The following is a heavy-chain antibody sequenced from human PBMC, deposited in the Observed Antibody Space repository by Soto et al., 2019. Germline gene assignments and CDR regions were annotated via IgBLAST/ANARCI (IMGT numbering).Heavy chain of an antibody. CDR1: GYTFTSYD. CDR3: AGRLYSNYRLGYYYYGMDV. CDR2: MNPNSGNT. D-gene: IGHD4-4*01. J-gene: IGHJ6*02. Sequence: QVQLVQSGAEVKKPGASVKVSCKASGYTFTSYDINWVRQATGQGLEWMGWMNPNSGNTGYAQKFQGRVTMTRNTSISTAYMELSSLRSEDTAVYYCAGRLYSNYRLGYYYYGMDVWGQGTTVTVSS. V-gene: IGHV1-8*01.